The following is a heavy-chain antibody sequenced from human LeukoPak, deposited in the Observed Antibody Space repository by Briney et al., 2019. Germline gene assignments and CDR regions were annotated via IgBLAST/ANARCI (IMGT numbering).Heavy chain of an antibody. Sequence: PGGPLRLSCAVSGFTFRNYGMNGVRQAPGKGLEWVSYLSTNSRSLHYTNSAKGGLTISRDNARHSLHLQYITQRDEDTAVYYCARVYSATFPRMDAWGQGSTVIVSS. D-gene: IGHD6-13*01. V-gene: IGHV3-48*02. CDR3: ARVYSATFPRMDA. CDR1: GFTFRNYG. CDR2: LSTNSRSL. J-gene: IGHJ6*02.